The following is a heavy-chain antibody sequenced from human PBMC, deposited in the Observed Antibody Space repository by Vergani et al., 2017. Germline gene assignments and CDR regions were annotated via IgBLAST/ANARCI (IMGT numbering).Heavy chain of an antibody. V-gene: IGHV3-11*04. CDR3: ARMVPWYWDV. CDR1: GFTFSDYY. D-gene: IGHD3-10*01. Sequence: QVQLVESGGGLVKPGGSLRHSCVASGFTFSDYYMSWLRQAPGKGLEGISYISSSGHTTYYADSVKGRSTLSRDNAKNSLFLQINSLRAEDTDVYYCARMVPWYWDVWGKGTSVTVSS. J-gene: IGHJ6*03. CDR2: ISSSGHTT.